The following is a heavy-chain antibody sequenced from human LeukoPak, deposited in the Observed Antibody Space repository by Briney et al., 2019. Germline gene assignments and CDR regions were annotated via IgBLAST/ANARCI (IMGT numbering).Heavy chain of an antibody. Sequence: PGGSLRLSCTASGFTFGDYTMTWFRQAPGKGLEWVGFIRSKAYGGTTEDAASVKGRFAISRDGSKSIAYLQMNSLKTEDTAVYYCIRGGANFPFDYWGQGTLVTVSS. CDR1: GFTFGDYT. CDR3: IRGGANFPFDY. V-gene: IGHV3-49*01. CDR2: IRSKAYGGTT. D-gene: IGHD2/OR15-2a*01. J-gene: IGHJ4*02.